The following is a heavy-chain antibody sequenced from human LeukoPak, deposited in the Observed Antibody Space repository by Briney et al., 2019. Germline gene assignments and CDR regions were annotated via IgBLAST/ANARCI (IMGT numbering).Heavy chain of an antibody. D-gene: IGHD6-19*01. CDR1: GGSISSGGYY. CDR2: IYYSGST. CDR3: AKLEGWNYDYYGMDV. J-gene: IGHJ6*02. V-gene: IGHV4-31*03. Sequence: SETLSLTCTVSGGSISSGGYYWSWICQHPGKGLEWIGYIYYSGSTYYNPSLKSRVTISVDTSKNQFSLKLSSVTAADTAVYYCAKLEGWNYDYYGMDVWGQGTTVTVSS.